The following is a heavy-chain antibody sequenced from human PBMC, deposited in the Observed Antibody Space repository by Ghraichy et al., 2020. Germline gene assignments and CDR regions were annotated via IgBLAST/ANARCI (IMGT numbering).Heavy chain of an antibody. J-gene: IGHJ4*02. V-gene: IGHV5-51*01. CDR2: IYPGDSDT. CDR1: GYNFAIYW. CDR3: SRLSGGYYDLDY. D-gene: IGHD3-22*01. Sequence: GESLNTSCKGSGYNFAIYWIAWVRQMPGKGLEWMGSIYPGDSDTRNSPSFQGQVTMSAGKSISTAYLQWTSLKASDTAMYYCSRLSGGYYDLDYWGQGTLVTVSS.